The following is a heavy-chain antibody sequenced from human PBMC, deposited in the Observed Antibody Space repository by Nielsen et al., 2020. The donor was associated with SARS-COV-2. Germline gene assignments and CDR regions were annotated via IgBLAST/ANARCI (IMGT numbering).Heavy chain of an antibody. CDR3: ARARATIFGLVMSYGMDV. CDR2: INPYSGGT. Sequence: ASVKFSCKASGYTFTDYYIHWVRQAPGQGLEWMGRINPYSGGTNYAQKFQGTVTMTRDASISTVYMELTSDDTAVYYCARARATIFGLVMSYGMDVWGQGTTVAVSS. J-gene: IGHJ6*02. D-gene: IGHD3/OR15-3a*01. CDR1: GYTFTDYY. V-gene: IGHV1-2*06.